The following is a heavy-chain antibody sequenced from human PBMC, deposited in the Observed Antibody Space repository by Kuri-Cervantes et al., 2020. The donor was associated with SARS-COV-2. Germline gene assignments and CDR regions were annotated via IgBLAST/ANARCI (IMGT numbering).Heavy chain of an antibody. CDR3: ARVYSGSYYNWFDP. Sequence: GGSLRLSCAASGFTFSSYSMNWVRQAPGKGLEWVPSISSSSSYIYYADSVKGRFTISRDNAKNSLYLQMNSLRAEDTAVYYCARVYSGSYYNWFDPWGQGTLVTVSS. J-gene: IGHJ5*02. V-gene: IGHV3-21*01. CDR1: GFTFSSYS. CDR2: ISSSSSYI. D-gene: IGHD1-26*01.